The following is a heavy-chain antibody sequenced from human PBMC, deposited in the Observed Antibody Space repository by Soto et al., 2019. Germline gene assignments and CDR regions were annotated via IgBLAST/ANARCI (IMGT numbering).Heavy chain of an antibody. CDR1: GGSINSRYW. Sequence: SETLSPTCAVSGGSINSRYWWSWVRQSPGKGLEWIGEIYHSGSTNYNPSLKSRVTISVDKSKNQFSLNLSSVTAADTAVYYCARDQNGSGNYYTRYFDYWGQGTLVTVSS. CDR2: IYHSGST. D-gene: IGHD3-10*01. CDR3: ARDQNGSGNYYTRYFDY. J-gene: IGHJ4*02. V-gene: IGHV4-4*02.